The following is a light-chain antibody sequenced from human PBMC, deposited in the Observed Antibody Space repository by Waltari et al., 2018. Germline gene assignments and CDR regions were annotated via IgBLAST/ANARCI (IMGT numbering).Light chain of an antibody. J-gene: IGLJ3*02. Sequence: QSALTQPASVSGSPGQSITISCTGTSSDVGSYNLVSWYQQHPGKAPQLMIYEGSKRPPGVSNRFSGYKSGNTASLTISGLQAEDDADYYCCSYAGSSTWVFGGGTKLTVL. CDR2: EGS. CDR3: CSYAGSSTWV. V-gene: IGLV2-23*01. CDR1: SSDVGSYNL.